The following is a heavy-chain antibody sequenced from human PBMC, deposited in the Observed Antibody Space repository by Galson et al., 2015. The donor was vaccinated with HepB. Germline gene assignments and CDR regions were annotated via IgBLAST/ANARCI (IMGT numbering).Heavy chain of an antibody. Sequence: SVKVSCKASGYTFSSYSITWVRQAPGEGLEWMGWISPYTRRTDYAQKFQGRVTMTTDTSTNTAYMELRGLRSDDTAVYYCARGALIVVVGATQNNWFDPWGQGTLVTVSS. CDR1: GYTFSSYS. V-gene: IGHV1-18*01. J-gene: IGHJ5*02. CDR2: ISPYTRRT. CDR3: ARGALIVVVGATQNNWFDP. D-gene: IGHD2-15*01.